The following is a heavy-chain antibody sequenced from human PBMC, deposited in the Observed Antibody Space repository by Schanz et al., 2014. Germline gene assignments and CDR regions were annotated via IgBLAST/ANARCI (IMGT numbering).Heavy chain of an antibody. D-gene: IGHD6-6*01. J-gene: IGHJ4*02. CDR1: GYIFTSYS. Sequence: QVHLVQSGAEVKKPGASVKVSCKASGYIFTSYSMHWVRQAPGQGLEWLGIINPSGGSTSSAQESQERGAITRDTSTSTLQMEQSSLRSEATAVYYCARGGAYRSPSPVFYFDSWGQGTLVTVSS. V-gene: IGHV1-46*01. CDR3: ARGGAYRSPSPVFYFDS. CDR2: INPSGGST.